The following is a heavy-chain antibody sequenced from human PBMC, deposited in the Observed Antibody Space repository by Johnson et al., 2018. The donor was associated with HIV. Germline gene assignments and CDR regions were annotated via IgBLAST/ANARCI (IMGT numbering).Heavy chain of an antibody. V-gene: IGHV3-66*03. CDR1: GFSVSSNY. Sequence: QLVESGGGLIQPGGSLGVSCEASGFSVSSNYMSWVRQAPGKGLEWVSVIYSGGSTYYADSVKGRFTISRDNSKNTLYLQMNSPRPEDTAVYYCANTRAFDICGQGTMVTVSS. CDR3: ANTRAFDI. CDR2: IYSGGST. J-gene: IGHJ3*02.